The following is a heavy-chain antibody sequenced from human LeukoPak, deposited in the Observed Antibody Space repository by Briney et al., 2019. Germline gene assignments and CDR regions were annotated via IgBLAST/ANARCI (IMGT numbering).Heavy chain of an antibody. CDR1: GYTFTGYH. CDR2: ISAYNGNT. V-gene: IGHV1-18*04. CDR3: ARDFGIGSGPAGFDY. Sequence: ASVKVSCKASGYTFTGYHMHWVRQAPGQGLEWMGWISAYNGNTNYAQKLQGRVTMTTDTSTSTAYMELRSLRSDDTAVYYCARDFGIGSGPAGFDYWGQGTLVTVSS. D-gene: IGHD2-15*01. J-gene: IGHJ4*02.